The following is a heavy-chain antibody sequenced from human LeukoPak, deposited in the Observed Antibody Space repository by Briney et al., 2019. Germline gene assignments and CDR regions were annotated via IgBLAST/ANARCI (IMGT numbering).Heavy chain of an antibody. Sequence: ASVKVSCKASGYTFTSYAMDWVRQAPGQGLEWMGWINTNTGNPTYAQGFTGRFVFSLDTSVSTAYLQISSLKAEDTAVYYCALGLTYYYDSSGHIYYYYGMDVWGQGTTVTVSS. J-gene: IGHJ6*02. CDR2: INTNTGNP. CDR1: GYTFTSYA. V-gene: IGHV7-4-1*02. CDR3: ALGLTYYYDSSGHIYYYYGMDV. D-gene: IGHD3-22*01.